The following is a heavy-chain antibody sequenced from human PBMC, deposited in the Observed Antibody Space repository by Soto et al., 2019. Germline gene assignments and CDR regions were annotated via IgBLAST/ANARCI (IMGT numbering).Heavy chain of an antibody. Sequence: PVGSLRLSCAASGFTFSSYSMNWVRQAPGKGLEWVSSISSSSSYIYYADSVKGRFTISRDNAKNSLYLQMNSLRAEDTAVYYCARDEHQVGATRGGMDVWGQGTTVTVSS. CDR2: ISSSSSYI. CDR1: GFTFSSYS. J-gene: IGHJ6*02. D-gene: IGHD1-26*01. V-gene: IGHV3-21*01. CDR3: ARDEHQVGATRGGMDV.